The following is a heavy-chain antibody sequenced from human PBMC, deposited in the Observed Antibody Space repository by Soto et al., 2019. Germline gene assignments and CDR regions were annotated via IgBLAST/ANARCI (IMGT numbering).Heavy chain of an antibody. CDR1: GYTFTGYY. CDR2: INLNSGGT. V-gene: IGHV1-2*02. CDR3: ARGGTYNWFDP. D-gene: IGHD3-16*01. J-gene: IGHJ5*02. Sequence: GASVKVSCKASGYTFTGYYMHWVRQAPGQGLEWMGWINLNSGGTNYAQKFQGRVTMTRDTSISTAYMELSRLRSDDTAVYYCARGGTYNWFDPWGQGTLVTVSS.